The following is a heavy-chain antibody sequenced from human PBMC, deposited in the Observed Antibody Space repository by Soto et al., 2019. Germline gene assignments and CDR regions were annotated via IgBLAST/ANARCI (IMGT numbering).Heavy chain of an antibody. CDR2: ISGSGGST. V-gene: IGHV3-23*01. CDR1: GFTFSSYA. J-gene: IGHJ6*02. D-gene: IGHD3-9*01. Sequence: EVQLLEAGGGLVQPGGSLRLSCAASGFTFSSYAMSWVRQAPGKGLEWVSAISGSGGSTYYADSVKGRFTISRDNTKNTLYLQMNSLRAEDTAVYYCAKDSRYFSPQDGMDVWGQGTTVTVSS. CDR3: AKDSRYFSPQDGMDV.